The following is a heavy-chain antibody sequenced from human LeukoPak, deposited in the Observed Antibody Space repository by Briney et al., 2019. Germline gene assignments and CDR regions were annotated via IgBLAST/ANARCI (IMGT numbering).Heavy chain of an antibody. J-gene: IGHJ5*02. Sequence: SETLSLTCAVYGGSFSGYYWSWIRQPPGKGLEWIGEINHSGSTNYNPSLKSRVTISVDTSKNQFSLKLSSVTAADTAVYYCARRRLGGPKIGYCSSTSCYNPKGGFDPWGQGTLVTVSS. CDR3: ARRRLGGPKIGYCSSTSCYNPKGGFDP. CDR1: GGSFSGYY. CDR2: INHSGST. V-gene: IGHV4-34*01. D-gene: IGHD2-2*02.